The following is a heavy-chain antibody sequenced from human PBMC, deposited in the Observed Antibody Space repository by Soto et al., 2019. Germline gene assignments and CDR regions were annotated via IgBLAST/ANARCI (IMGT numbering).Heavy chain of an antibody. CDR2: ISAYNGNT. J-gene: IGHJ6*03. CDR3: ARQGDILTGYLLSYYYMDV. V-gene: IGHV1-18*01. D-gene: IGHD3-9*01. CDR1: GYTFTSYG. Sequence: GASLKVSCTASGYTFTSYGISRGRQAPGQRPEWMGWISAYNGNTNYAQKLQGRVTMTTDTSTSTAYMELRSLRSDDTAVYYCARQGDILTGYLLSYYYMDVWGKGTTVTVSS.